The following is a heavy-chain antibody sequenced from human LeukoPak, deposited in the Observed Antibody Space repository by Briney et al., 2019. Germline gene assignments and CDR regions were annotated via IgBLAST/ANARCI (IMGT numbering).Heavy chain of an antibody. V-gene: IGHV3-7*01. CDR1: GFTFSSYW. J-gene: IGHJ3*02. CDR2: IKQDGSEK. CDR3: LGRNYYDSSGHPQIGGAFDI. D-gene: IGHD3-22*01. Sequence: PGGALRLSCAASGFTFSSYWMSWVRQAPGKGLEWGAHIKQDGSEKYYVDSVKGRFTISRDNAKNSLYLQMNSLRAEDTAVYYCLGRNYYDSSGHPQIGGAFDIWGQGTMVTVSS.